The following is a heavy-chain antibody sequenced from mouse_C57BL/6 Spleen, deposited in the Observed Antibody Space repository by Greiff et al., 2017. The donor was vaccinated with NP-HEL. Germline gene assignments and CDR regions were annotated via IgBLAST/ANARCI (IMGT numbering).Heavy chain of an antibody. CDR3: ARETPSYYGSSWYFDV. CDR2: ISYSGST. Sequence: EVMLVESGPGMVKPSQSLSLTCTVTGYSITSGYDWHWIRHFPGNKLEWMGYISYSGSTNYNPSLKSRISITHDTSKNHFFLKLNSVTTEDTATYYCARETPSYYGSSWYFDVWGTGTTVTVSS. V-gene: IGHV3-1*01. D-gene: IGHD1-1*01. CDR1: GYSITSGYD. J-gene: IGHJ1*03.